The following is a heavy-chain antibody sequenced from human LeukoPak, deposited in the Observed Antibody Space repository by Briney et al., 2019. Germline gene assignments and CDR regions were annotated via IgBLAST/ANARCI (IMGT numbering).Heavy chain of an antibody. CDR3: ARGTMMVGP. D-gene: IGHD3-22*01. Sequence: PSETLSPTCTVSGGSLSNYYWSWIRQPREKGLEWIGYIYYSGSTTYNPSLKSRATISVDTSKNQFSLRLSSVTAADTAVYYCARGTMMVGPWGQGTLVTVSS. CDR2: IYYSGST. V-gene: IGHV4-59*01. J-gene: IGHJ5*02. CDR1: GGSLSNYY.